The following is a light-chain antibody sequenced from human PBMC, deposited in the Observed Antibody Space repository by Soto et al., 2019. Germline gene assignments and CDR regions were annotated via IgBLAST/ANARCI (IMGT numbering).Light chain of an antibody. J-gene: IGLJ2*01. CDR2: ENN. CDR3: CSYAGSSPHVV. V-gene: IGLV6-57*04. Sequence: NFMLTQPHSVSESPGKTLSISCTRSSGSIANNYVQWYQQRPGSAPTTVIYENNQRLSGVPDRFSGSTDGSSNSASLTISGLQTEDEADYYCCSYAGSSPHVVFGGGTKLTVL. CDR1: SGSIANNY.